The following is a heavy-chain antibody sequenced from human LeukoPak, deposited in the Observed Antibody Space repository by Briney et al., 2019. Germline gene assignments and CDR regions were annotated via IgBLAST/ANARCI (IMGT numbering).Heavy chain of an antibody. Sequence: PGGSLRLSCAASGFTFSSYSMNWVRQAPGKGLXXVSSISSSSSYIYYADSVKGRFTISRDNAKNSLYLQMNSLRAEDTAVYYCARDGEMGRDFDYWGQGTLVTVSS. D-gene: IGHD5-24*01. V-gene: IGHV3-21*01. CDR1: GFTFSSYS. CDR3: ARDGEMGRDFDY. J-gene: IGHJ4*02. CDR2: ISSSSSYI.